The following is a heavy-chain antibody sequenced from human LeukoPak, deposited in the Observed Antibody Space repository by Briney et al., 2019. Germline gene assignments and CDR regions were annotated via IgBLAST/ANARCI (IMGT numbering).Heavy chain of an antibody. V-gene: IGHV3-30*18. CDR1: GFTFSSYG. CDR3: AKDHSSSGWFDP. D-gene: IGHD6-19*01. Sequence: PGGSLRLSCVASGFTFSSYGMHWVRQAPGKGLEWVAVISYDGSNKYYADSVKGRFTISRDNSKNTLYLQMNSLRAEDTAVYYCAKDHSSSGWFDPWGQGTLVTVSS. J-gene: IGHJ5*02. CDR2: ISYDGSNK.